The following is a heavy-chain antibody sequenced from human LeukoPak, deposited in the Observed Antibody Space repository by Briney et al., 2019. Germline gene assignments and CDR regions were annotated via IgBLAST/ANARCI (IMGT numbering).Heavy chain of an antibody. V-gene: IGHV1-3*01. CDR3: ARGVDY. J-gene: IGHJ4*02. CDR1: RDTFSSYA. CDR2: IIAANGKT. Sequence: ASVKVSCKASRDTFSSYAIYWVRQAPGQRLEWMAWIIAANGKTKYSRKFQGRVSITTDTSARTAYMELRSLGSEDTAVYYCARGVDYWGQGTLVTVSS. D-gene: IGHD2-8*01.